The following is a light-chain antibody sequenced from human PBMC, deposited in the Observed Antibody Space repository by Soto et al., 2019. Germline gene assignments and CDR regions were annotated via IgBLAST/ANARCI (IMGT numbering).Light chain of an antibody. V-gene: IGKV3-11*01. Sequence: EIVLTQSPATLSLSPGERATLSCRASQSVSSYLAWYQHKPGQAPRLLIYDASNRATGIPARFSGSGSGTDFTLTISSLVPEDIAVYSCQQRSNWPATFGQGTKVEIK. J-gene: IGKJ1*01. CDR1: QSVSSY. CDR3: QQRSNWPAT. CDR2: DAS.